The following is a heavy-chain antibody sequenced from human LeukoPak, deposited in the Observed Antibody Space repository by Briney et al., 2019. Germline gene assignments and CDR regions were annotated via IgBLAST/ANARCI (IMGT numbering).Heavy chain of an antibody. CDR3: AKAYCSSTSCYIDY. V-gene: IGHV3-30*02. CDR1: GFTFSSYG. J-gene: IGHJ4*02. Sequence: GGSLRLSCAPSGFTFSSYGMHWVRQAPGKGLEWVAFIRYDGSNKYYADSVKGRFTISRDNSKNTLYLQMNRLRAEDTAVYYCAKAYCSSTSCYIDYWGQGTLVTVSS. CDR2: IRYDGSNK. D-gene: IGHD2-2*01.